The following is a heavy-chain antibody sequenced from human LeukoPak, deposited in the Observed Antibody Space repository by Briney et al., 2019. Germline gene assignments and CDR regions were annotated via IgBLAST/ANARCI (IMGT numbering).Heavy chain of an antibody. J-gene: IGHJ4*02. V-gene: IGHV4-39*01. D-gene: IGHD5-18*01. CDR2: ILYNENT. CDR1: GGSLSSSSYY. CDR3: RGYSAGYLLDY. Sequence: PSETLSLTCTVSGGSLSSSSYYWGWVRQSPGRGLEYIGSILYNENTYYNPSLKSRVIISIDTSKNQFSLKLSSVTAADAAVYYCRGYSAGYLLDYWGQGTLVTVSS.